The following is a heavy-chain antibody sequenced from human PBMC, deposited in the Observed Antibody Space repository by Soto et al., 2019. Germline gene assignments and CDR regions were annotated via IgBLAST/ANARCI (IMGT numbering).Heavy chain of an antibody. V-gene: IGHV1-69*13. CDR3: AREQQAAVTMGGWYFDY. Sequence: ASVKVSCKASGGTFSSYAISWVRQAPGQGLEWMGGIIPIFGTANYAQKFQGRVTITADESTSTAYMELSSLRSEDTAVYYCAREQQAAVTMGGWYFDYWGQGTLVTVSS. CDR1: GGTFSSYA. D-gene: IGHD6-25*01. CDR2: IIPIFGTA. J-gene: IGHJ4*02.